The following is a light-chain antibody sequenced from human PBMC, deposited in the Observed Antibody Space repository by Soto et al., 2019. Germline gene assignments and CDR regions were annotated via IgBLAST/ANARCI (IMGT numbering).Light chain of an antibody. CDR1: QGIRSF. Sequence: DIQLTQSPSFLSASVGDRVTITCRASQGIRSFLAWYQQKPGKAPKLLIYAASTLQSGVPSRFSGSGSGTEFALTISSLQPEDFATYYCQQLNSYPRTFGQGTNVEIK. CDR3: QQLNSYPRT. J-gene: IGKJ1*01. V-gene: IGKV1-9*01. CDR2: AAS.